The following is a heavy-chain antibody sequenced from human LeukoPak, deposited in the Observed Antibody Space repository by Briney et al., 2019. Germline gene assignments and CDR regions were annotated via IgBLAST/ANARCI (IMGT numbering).Heavy chain of an antibody. J-gene: IGHJ4*02. CDR3: ARDLPDLTYSYDSSGLDY. CDR2: ISAYNGNT. D-gene: IGHD3-22*01. Sequence: ASVKVSCKASGYTFTNYGISWVRQAPGQGLEWMGWISAYNGNTNYAQKLQGRVTVTTDTSTSTAYMELRRLRSDDTAVHYCARDLPDLTYSYDSSGLDYWGQGTLVTVSS. V-gene: IGHV1-18*01. CDR1: GYTFTNYG.